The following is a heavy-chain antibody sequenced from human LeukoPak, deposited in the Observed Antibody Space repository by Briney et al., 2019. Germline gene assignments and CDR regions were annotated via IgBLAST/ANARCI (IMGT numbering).Heavy chain of an antibody. J-gene: IGHJ6*02. V-gene: IGHV1-24*01. CDR2: FDPEDGET. CDR1: GYTLTELS. Sequence: RASVKVSCKVSGYTLTELSMHWVRQAPGKGLEWMGGFDPEDGETIYAQKFQGRVTMTEDTSTDTAYMELSSLRSEDTAVYYCATEYSNYVFASLDYYYGMDVWGQGTTVTVSS. CDR3: ATEYSNYVFASLDYYYGMDV. D-gene: IGHD4-11*01.